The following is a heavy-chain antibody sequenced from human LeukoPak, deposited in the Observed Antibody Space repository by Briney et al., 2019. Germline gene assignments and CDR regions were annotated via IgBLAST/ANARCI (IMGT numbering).Heavy chain of an antibody. D-gene: IGHD3-16*01. J-gene: IGHJ3*02. CDR2: IIPIFGTA. V-gene: IGHV1-69*13. CDR1: GGTFSSYA. Sequence: ASVKVSCKASGGTFSSYAISWVRQAPGQGLEWMRGIIPIFGTANYAQKFQGRVTITADESTSTAYMELSSLRSEDTAVYYCASGGRPKAFDIWGQGTMVTVSS. CDR3: ASGGRPKAFDI.